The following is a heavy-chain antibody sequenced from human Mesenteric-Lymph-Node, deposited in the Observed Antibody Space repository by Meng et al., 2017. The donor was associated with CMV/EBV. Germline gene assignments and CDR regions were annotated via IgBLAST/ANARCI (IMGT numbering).Heavy chain of an antibody. CDR3: ASEKWLGYDSYLDF. Sequence: GEPLNTPCPAPGFTLSDHFIDWARPAPGKGLEWVGRTRNKANSHITEYAASVKGRFTSSRDDSKNSLYPKMNSLNTEDPAVYYCASEKWLGYDSYLDFWGQGTLVTVSS. V-gene: IGHV3-72*01. CDR2: TRNKANSHIT. CDR1: GFTLSDHF. D-gene: IGHD5-12*01. J-gene: IGHJ4*02.